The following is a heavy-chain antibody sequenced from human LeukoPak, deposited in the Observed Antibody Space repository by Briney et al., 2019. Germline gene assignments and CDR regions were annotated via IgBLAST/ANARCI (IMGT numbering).Heavy chain of an antibody. CDR2: ISWNSGSI. V-gene: IGHV3-9*01. D-gene: IGHD1-26*01. Sequence: GGSLRLSCAASGFTFDDYAMHWVRQAPGKGLEWVSGISWNSGSIGYADSVKGRFTISRDNAKNSLYLQMNSLRAEDTALYYCAKQLEEWELRSPLDYWGQGTLVTVSS. CDR3: AKQLEEWELRSPLDY. J-gene: IGHJ4*02. CDR1: GFTFDDYA.